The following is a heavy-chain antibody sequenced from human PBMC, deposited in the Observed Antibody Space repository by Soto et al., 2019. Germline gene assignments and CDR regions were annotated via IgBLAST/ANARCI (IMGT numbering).Heavy chain of an antibody. CDR3: ARSPARRLGVFDS. CDR2: ISFDGSNY. V-gene: IGHV3-30-3*01. Sequence: GGSLRLSCAASGFTFSHNAMNWVRQAPGKGLEWVAVISFDGSNYYHTDSVKGRFTISRDNSKNTMYLQMNSLRAEDTAVYYCARSPARRLGVFDSWGPGTMVTVSS. CDR1: GFTFSHNA. D-gene: IGHD6-19*01. J-gene: IGHJ4*02.